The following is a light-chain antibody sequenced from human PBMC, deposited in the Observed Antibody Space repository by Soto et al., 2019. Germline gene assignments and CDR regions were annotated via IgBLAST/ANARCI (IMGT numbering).Light chain of an antibody. J-gene: IGKJ5*01. CDR1: QSVRSH. CDR3: QQYKNWPL. CDR2: GAS. Sequence: IVMTQSPATLSVSPGEGVTLSCRASQSVRSHLAWYQQKPGQPPRLLIYGASTRATGIPARFSASGFGTELTLTISSLQSEDFAVYYCQQYKNWPLFGQGTRLEIK. V-gene: IGKV3-15*01.